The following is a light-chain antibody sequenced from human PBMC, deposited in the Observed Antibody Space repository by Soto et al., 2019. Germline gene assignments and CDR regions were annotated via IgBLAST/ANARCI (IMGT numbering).Light chain of an antibody. CDR3: SSYTTSGNYV. CDR1: SSDVAAYNS. J-gene: IGLJ1*01. V-gene: IGLV2-14*01. CDR2: DVI. Sequence: QSALTQPASVSGSPGQSITISCTGTSSDVAAYNSVSWYQQYPGKAPKLLIYDVIYRTSGVSNRFSVSKSANTASLTISGLQAEDEADYYCSSYTTSGNYVFGTGTKLTVL.